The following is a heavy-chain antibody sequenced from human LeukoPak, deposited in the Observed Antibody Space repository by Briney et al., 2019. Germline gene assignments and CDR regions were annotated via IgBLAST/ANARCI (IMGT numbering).Heavy chain of an antibody. CDR2: IYYSGGT. D-gene: IGHD6-19*01. J-gene: IGHJ4*02. CDR1: GGSISSSSYY. CDR3: ARGPNPSGWYGTLYYFDY. Sequence: SETLSLTCTVSGGSISSSSYYWGWIRQPPGKGLEWIGSIYYSGGTYYNPSLKSRVTISVDTSKNQFSLKLSSVTAADTAVYYCARGPNPSGWYGTLYYFDYWGQGTLVTVSS. V-gene: IGHV4-39*07.